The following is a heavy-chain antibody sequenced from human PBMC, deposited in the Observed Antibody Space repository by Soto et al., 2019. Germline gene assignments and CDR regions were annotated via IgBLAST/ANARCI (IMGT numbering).Heavy chain of an antibody. CDR2: IYWDDDK. D-gene: IGHD6-19*01. CDR3: AHRGGSVLVAVAGNFDY. J-gene: IGHJ4*02. Sequence: SGPTLVNPTQTLTLTCTFSGFSLSTSGVGVGWIRQPPGKALEWLALIYWDDDKRYSPSLKSRLTITKDTSKNQVVLTMTNMDPVDTATYYCAHRGGSVLVAVAGNFDYWGQGTLVTVSS. CDR1: GFSLSTSGVG. V-gene: IGHV2-5*02.